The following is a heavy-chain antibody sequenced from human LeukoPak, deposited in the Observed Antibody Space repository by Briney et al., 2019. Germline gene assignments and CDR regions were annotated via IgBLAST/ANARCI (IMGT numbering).Heavy chain of an antibody. CDR2: INHSGST. J-gene: IGHJ4*02. D-gene: IGHD3-16*02. Sequence: LEWIGXINHSGSTNYNPSLKSRVTISVDTSKNQFSLKLSSVTAADTAVYYCARGRVWGSYRQNFDYWGQGTLVTVSS. CDR3: ARGRVWGSYRQNFDY. V-gene: IGHV4-34*01.